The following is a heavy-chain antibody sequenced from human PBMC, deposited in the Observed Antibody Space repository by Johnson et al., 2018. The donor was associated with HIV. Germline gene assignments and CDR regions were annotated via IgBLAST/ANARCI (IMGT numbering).Heavy chain of an antibody. V-gene: IGHV3-15*01. CDR1: GFTFNNAW. CDR2: IKSKTDGGTT. D-gene: IGHD6-19*01. J-gene: IGHJ3*02. Sequence: EVHLVESGGGLAKPAWSPRLSCAASGFTFNNAWMSWVRQAPGKGLEWVGRIKSKTDGGTTDYAAPVKGRFSMSRDDSKNMLYLQMNSLKTEDTAVYYCATSRNRLWSSSGWTNFWAFDIWGQGTMVTVSS. CDR3: ATSRNRLWSSSGWTNFWAFDI.